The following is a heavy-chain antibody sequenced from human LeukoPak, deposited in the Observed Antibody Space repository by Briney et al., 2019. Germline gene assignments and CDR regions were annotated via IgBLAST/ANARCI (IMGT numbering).Heavy chain of an antibody. Sequence: GGSLRLSCAASGFTFSSYGMHWVRQAPGKGLEWVAVIWYDGSNKYYADSVKGRFTISRDNSKNTLYPQMNSLRAEDTAVYYCARGGGSGSYYSPLDYWGQGTLVTVSS. J-gene: IGHJ4*02. CDR1: GFTFSSYG. D-gene: IGHD3-10*01. V-gene: IGHV3-33*01. CDR3: ARGGGSGSYYSPLDY. CDR2: IWYDGSNK.